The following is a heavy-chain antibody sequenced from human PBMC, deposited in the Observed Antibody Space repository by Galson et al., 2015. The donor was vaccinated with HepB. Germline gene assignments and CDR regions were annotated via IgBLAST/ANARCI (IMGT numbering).Heavy chain of an antibody. D-gene: IGHD3-22*01. J-gene: IGHJ4*02. CDR3: AANCYDSSGGLDY. Sequence: SLRLSCAASGFTFSSYAMSWVRQAPGKGLEWVSAISGSGGSTYYADSVKGRFTIPRDNSKNTLYLQMNSLRAEDTAVYYCAANCYDSSGGLDYWGQGSQITVSS. CDR1: GFTFSSYA. V-gene: IGHV3-23*01. CDR2: ISGSGGST.